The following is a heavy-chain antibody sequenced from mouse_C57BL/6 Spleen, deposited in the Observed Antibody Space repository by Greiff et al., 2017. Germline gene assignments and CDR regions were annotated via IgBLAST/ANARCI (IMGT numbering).Heavy chain of an antibody. V-gene: IGHV1-52*01. D-gene: IGHD2-14*01. CDR2: IDPSDSET. J-gene: IGHJ4*01. CDR1: GYTFTSYW. Sequence: QVQLQQSGAELVRPGSSVKLSCKASGYTFTSYWMHWVKQRPIQGLEWIGNIDPSDSETHYNQKFKDKATLTVDKSSSTAYMQLSSLTSEDSAVYYCARGGTTAGAMDYWGQGTSVTVSS. CDR3: ARGGTTAGAMDY.